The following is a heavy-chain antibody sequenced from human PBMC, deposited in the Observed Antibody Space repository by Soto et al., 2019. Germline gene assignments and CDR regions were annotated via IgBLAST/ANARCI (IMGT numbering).Heavy chain of an antibody. CDR3: ARAKRRGTIFGVVIIPYYGMDV. V-gene: IGHV1-69*01. J-gene: IGHJ6*02. CDR2: IIPIFGTA. D-gene: IGHD3-3*01. Sequence: QVQLVQSGAEVKKPGSSVKVSCKASGGTFSSYAISWVRQAPGQGLEWMGGIIPIFGTANYAQKFQGRVTITADESKSTAYMELSSLRSEDTAVYYCARAKRRGTIFGVVIIPYYGMDVWGQGTTVTVSS. CDR1: GGTFSSYA.